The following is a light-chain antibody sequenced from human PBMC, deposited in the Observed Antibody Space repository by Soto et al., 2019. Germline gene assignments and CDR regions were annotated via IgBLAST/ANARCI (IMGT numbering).Light chain of an antibody. CDR2: DAS. Sequence: EIVLTQSPATLSLSPGERATLSCRASQSVSSYLAWYQQKPGQAPRLLIYDASTRATGIPARFSGSGSGTDFTLTITSLEPEDFATYYCQQGHSTPYTFGQGTKVEIK. CDR1: QSVSSY. J-gene: IGKJ2*01. V-gene: IGKV3-11*01. CDR3: QQGHSTPYT.